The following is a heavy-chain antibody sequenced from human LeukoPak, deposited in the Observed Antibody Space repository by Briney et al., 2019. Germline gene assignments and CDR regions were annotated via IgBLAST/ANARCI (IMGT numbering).Heavy chain of an antibody. CDR3: ARGDKFHCSSTSCYALYYMDV. V-gene: IGHV4-59*01. CDR1: GGSISSYY. Sequence: SETLSLTCTVSGGSISSYYWSWIRQPPAKGLEWIGYIYYSGSTNYNPSLKSRVTISVDTSKNQFSLKLSSVTAADTAVYYCARGDKFHCSSTSCYALYYMDVWGKGTTVTISS. D-gene: IGHD2-2*01. J-gene: IGHJ6*03. CDR2: IYYSGST.